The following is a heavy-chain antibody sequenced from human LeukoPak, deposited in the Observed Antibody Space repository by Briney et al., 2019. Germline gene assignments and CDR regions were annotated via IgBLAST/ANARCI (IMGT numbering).Heavy chain of an antibody. J-gene: IGHJ6*02. V-gene: IGHV3-23*01. D-gene: IGHD2-2*01. CDR1: GFTFSSYA. CDR3: ARCCTSTSCRSRGHYYGMDV. Sequence: GGSLRLSCAASGFTFSSYAMHWVRQAPGKGLEWVSVISGSGGSIYADSVKGRFTISRDSSKNTLYLQVNSLRADDTAVYYCARCCTSTSCRSRGHYYGMDVWGQGTTVTVSS. CDR2: ISGSGGS.